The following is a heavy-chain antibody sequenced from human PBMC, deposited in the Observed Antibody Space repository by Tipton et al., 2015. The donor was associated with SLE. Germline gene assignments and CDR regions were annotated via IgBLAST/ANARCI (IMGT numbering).Heavy chain of an antibody. CDR2: IYTSGST. V-gene: IGHV4-61*02. CDR3: ARDRGRGYGSFAD. D-gene: IGHD5-12*01. CDR1: GGSISSGSYY. Sequence: TLSLTCTVSGGSISSGSYYWSWIRQPAGRGLEWSGRIYTSGSTNYNPSLKSRVTISVDTAKNQFSLKLSSVTAADTAVYYCARDRGRGYGSFADWGQGTLVTVSS. J-gene: IGHJ4*02.